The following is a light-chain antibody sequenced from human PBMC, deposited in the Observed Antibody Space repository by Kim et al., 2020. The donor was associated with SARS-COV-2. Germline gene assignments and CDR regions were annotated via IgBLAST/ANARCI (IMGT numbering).Light chain of an antibody. CDR3: QQSYSIPHT. CDR1: QSINRY. CDR2: AAS. J-gene: IGKJ2*01. V-gene: IGKV1-39*01. Sequence: DIQMTQSPSSLSASVGDRVTITCRASQSINRYLNWYQQETGKAPKLVIYAASSLQSGVPARFSGSGSGTDFTLTIDSLQPEDFTTYYCQQSYSIPHTFGQGTKLEI.